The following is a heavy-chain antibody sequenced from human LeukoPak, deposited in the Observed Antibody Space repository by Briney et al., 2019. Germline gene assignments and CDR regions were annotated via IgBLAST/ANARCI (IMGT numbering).Heavy chain of an antibody. J-gene: IGHJ3*02. CDR2: ISSSSSYI. D-gene: IGHD3-16*01. V-gene: IGHV3-21*01. CDR3: ARDGQGGFDI. CDR1: GGSISSSS. Sequence: ETLSLTCTVSGGSISSSSYYWGWIRQPPGKGLEWVSSISSSSSYIYYADSVKGRFTISRDNAKNSLYLQMNSLRAEDTAVYYCARDGQGGFDIWGQGTMVTVSS.